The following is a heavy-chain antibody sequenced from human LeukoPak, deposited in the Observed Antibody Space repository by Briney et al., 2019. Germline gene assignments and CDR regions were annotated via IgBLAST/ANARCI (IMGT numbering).Heavy chain of an antibody. D-gene: IGHD6-19*01. CDR1: GFTFSSYA. V-gene: IGHV3-23*01. J-gene: IGHJ3*02. Sequence: GGSLRLSCAASGFTFSSYAMSWVRQAPGKGLEWVSAISGSGGSTYYADSVKGRFTISRDNSKSTLYLQMNSLRAEDTAVYYCAKVVAVPRDAFDIWGQGTMVTVSS. CDR3: AKVVAVPRDAFDI. CDR2: ISGSGGST.